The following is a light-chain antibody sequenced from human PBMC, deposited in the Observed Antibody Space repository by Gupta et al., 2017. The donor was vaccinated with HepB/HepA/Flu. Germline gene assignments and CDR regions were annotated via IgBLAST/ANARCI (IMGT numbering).Light chain of an antibody. J-gene: IGLJ3*02. Sequence: QPVLTQPSSLSASHGASASLTCNLRRGINVATYRIYWYPQQHGSPPQYLLRYKSDSDKQQGSGVPSRFSGTKDASATAGIVLISGRQAEDDDDYYCKIWNSSSWVFGGGTKLTVL. CDR2: YKSDSDK. V-gene: IGLV5-45*02. CDR1: RGINVATYR. CDR3: KIWNSSSWV.